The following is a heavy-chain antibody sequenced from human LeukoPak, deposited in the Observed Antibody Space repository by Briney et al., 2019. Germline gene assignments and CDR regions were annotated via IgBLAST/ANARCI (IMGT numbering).Heavy chain of an antibody. V-gene: IGHV4-34*01. CDR3: ARRGPGTTFNWFDP. D-gene: IGHD3-10*01. CDR1: GGSFSGYY. J-gene: IGHJ5*02. Sequence: YPSETLSLTCAVYGGSFSGYYWSWIRQPPGKGLEWIGEINNSGSTNYNPSLKGRFTISVNTSKNKFSLKLTSVAAADTAGYYCARRGPGTTFNWFDPGGRGPRV. CDR2: INNSGST.